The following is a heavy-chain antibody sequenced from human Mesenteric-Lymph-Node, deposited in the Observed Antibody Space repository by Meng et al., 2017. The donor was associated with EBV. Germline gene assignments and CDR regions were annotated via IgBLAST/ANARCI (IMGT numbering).Heavy chain of an antibody. D-gene: IGHD3-16*01. V-gene: IGHV4-39*07. CDR3: ARDWGLRAYFQY. CDR1: GGSISSSTYY. Sequence: QLQLPESGPGLVKPSETLSLTCTVSGGSISSSTYYWGWIRQPPGKGLEWIGSIYYSGSTYYNPSLKSRVTISISTSKNQFSLKLSSVTAADTAVYYCARDWGLRAYFQYWGQGTLVTVSS. CDR2: IYYSGST. J-gene: IGHJ1*01.